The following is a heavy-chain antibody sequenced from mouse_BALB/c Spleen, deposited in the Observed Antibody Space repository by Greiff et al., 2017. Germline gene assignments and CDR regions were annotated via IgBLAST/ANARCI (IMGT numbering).Heavy chain of an antibody. J-gene: IGHJ2*01. D-gene: IGHD1-2*01. V-gene: IGHV1S137*01. CDR3: ARSANLHFDY. CDR2: ISTYYGDA. CDR1: GYTFTDYA. Sequence: VKLMESGAELVRPGVSVKISCKGSGYTFTDYAMHWVKQSHAKSLERIGVISTYYGDASYNQKFKGKATMTVDKSSSTAYMELARLTSEDSAIYYCARSANLHFDYWGQGTTLTVSS.